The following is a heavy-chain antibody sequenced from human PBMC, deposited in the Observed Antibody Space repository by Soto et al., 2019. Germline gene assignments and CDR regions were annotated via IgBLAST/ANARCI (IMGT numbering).Heavy chain of an antibody. CDR1: GGSFSGYY. V-gene: IGHV4-34*01. CDR2: INHSGST. Sequence: PSETLSLTCAVYGGSFSGYYCILIRHPPFKGLEWIGEINHSGSTNYNPSLKSRVTISVDTSKNQFSLKLSSVTAADTAVYYCARGLPKLLRYFDWSLYWFDPWGQGTLVTVSS. CDR3: ARGLPKLLRYFDWSLYWFDP. D-gene: IGHD3-9*01. J-gene: IGHJ5*02.